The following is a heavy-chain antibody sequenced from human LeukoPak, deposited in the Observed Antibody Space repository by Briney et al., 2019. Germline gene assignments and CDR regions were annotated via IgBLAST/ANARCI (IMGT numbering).Heavy chain of an antibody. V-gene: IGHV3-48*02. CDR3: ARDGGWHAFDI. CDR1: GCTFSSYS. J-gene: IGHJ3*02. D-gene: IGHD2-15*01. Sequence: GGSLRLSCAASGCTFSSYSINWVRQAPGKGLEWVSYISSTSTTIYYADSVKGRFTISRDNAKNSLYLQMNSLRDDDTAVYYCARDGGWHAFDIWGQGTMVTVSS. CDR2: ISSTSTTI.